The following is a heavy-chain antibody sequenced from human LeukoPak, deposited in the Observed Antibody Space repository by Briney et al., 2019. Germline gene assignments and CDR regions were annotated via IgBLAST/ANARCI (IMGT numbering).Heavy chain of an antibody. Sequence: GASVKVSCKASGGTFSSYAISWVRQAPGQGLEWMGRIIPIFCIANYAQKFQGRVTITADKSTSTAYMELSSLRADDTAVYYCAGAGSGSGYPLDYWGQGTLVTVSS. J-gene: IGHJ4*02. V-gene: IGHV1-69*04. CDR2: IIPIFCIA. CDR1: GGTFSSYA. D-gene: IGHD3-10*01. CDR3: AGAGSGSGYPLDY.